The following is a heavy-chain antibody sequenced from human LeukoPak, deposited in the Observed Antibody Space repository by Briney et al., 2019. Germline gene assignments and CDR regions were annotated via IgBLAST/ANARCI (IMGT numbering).Heavy chain of an antibody. D-gene: IGHD3-10*01. CDR1: GEFFTAYY. J-gene: IGHJ4*02. V-gene: IGHV4-34*01. CDR3: ARMVRGVINY. CDR2: IYHSGST. Sequence: PSETLSLTCAVYGEFFTAYYWSWIRQSPGKGLEWIGEIYHSGSTNYNPSLKSRVTISVDTSKNQFSLKLTSVAAADTAVYYCARMVRGVINYWGQGTLVTVSS.